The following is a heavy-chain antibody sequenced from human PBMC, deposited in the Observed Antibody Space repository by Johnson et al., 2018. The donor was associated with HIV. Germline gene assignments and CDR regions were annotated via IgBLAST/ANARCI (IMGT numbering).Heavy chain of an antibody. Sequence: QVQLVESGGGVVQPGRSLRPSCAASGFTFSSYAMHWVRQAPGKGLEWVAVISYDGSNKYYADSVQGRFTISRDNSKNTLYLQMNSLKTEDTAVYYCTTGDSRTGAFDIWGQGTMVTVSS. D-gene: IGHD1-14*01. V-gene: IGHV3-30-3*02. CDR3: TTGDSRTGAFDI. CDR2: ISYDGSNK. CDR1: GFTFSSYA. J-gene: IGHJ3*02.